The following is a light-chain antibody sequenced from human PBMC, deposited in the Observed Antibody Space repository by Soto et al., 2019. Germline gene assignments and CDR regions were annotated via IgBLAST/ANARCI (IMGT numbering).Light chain of an antibody. CDR2: EVS. CDR3: CSYEGSSTHYV. J-gene: IGLJ1*01. V-gene: IGLV2-23*02. CDR1: SSDVGSYNL. Sequence: QSVLTQPASGSGSPGQSIPISCTGTSSDVGSYNLVSWYQQHPGKAPKLMIYEVSKRPSGVSNRFSGSKSGNTASLTISGLQAEDEADYYRCSYEGSSTHYVFGTGTKVTVL.